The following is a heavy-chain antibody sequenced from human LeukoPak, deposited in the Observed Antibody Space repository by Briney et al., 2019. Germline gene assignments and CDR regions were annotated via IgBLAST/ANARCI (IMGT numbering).Heavy chain of an antibody. CDR2: IYHSGST. CDR1: GYSISSSYY. CDR3: ARGVAVAANWFDP. J-gene: IGHJ5*02. Sequence: PSETLSLTCDVSGYSISSSYYWGWIRQPPGKGLEWIGSIYHSGSTYYNPSLKSRVTISVDTSKNQFSLRLSSVTAADTAVYYCARGVAVAANWFDPWGQGTLVTVSS. V-gene: IGHV4-38-2*01. D-gene: IGHD6-19*01.